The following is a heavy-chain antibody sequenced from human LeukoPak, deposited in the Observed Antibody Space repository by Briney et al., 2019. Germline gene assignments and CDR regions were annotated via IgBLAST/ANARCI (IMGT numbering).Heavy chain of an antibody. CDR2: IYYSGST. Sequence: SETLSLTCTVSGGSISSYYWSWIRQPPGKGLGWIGYIYYSGSTNYNPSLKSRVTISVDTSKNQFSLKLSSVTAADTAVYYCAREGIAARNFDYWGQGTLVTVSS. CDR3: AREGIAARNFDY. D-gene: IGHD6-13*01. CDR1: GGSISSYY. V-gene: IGHV4-59*01. J-gene: IGHJ4*02.